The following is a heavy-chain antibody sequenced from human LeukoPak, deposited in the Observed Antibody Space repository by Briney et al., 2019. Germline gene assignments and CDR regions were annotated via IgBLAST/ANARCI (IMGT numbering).Heavy chain of an antibody. CDR1: GFTFSSYA. J-gene: IGHJ6*02. D-gene: IGHD2-2*01. CDR2: ISGSGGST. Sequence: GGSLRLSCAASGFTFSSYAMSWVRQAPGKGLEWVSAISGSGGSTYYADSVKGRFTIFSDNSRKTMYMQMNSMRAEDTAVYYCAKDLSRVVPAAIYYYYGMDVWGQGTTVTVSS. CDR3: AKDLSRVVPAAIYYYYGMDV. V-gene: IGHV3-23*01.